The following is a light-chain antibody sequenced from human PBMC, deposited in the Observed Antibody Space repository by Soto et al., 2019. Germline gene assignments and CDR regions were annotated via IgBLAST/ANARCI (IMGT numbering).Light chain of an antibody. CDR1: QSFGKS. Sequence: DIQMTQSPSSLSASVGDRVTITCRASQSFGKSLNWYQQRPGKAPKLLIYASSTLQSGVPSRVSGGGSGTRFTLPITGLQPEDFATYFCHQSDSIPYTFGQGTKLEIK. CDR2: ASS. J-gene: IGKJ2*01. CDR3: HQSDSIPYT. V-gene: IGKV1-39*01.